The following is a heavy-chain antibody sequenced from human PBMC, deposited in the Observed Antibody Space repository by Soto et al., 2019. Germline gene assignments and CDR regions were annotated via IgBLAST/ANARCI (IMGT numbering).Heavy chain of an antibody. J-gene: IGHJ6*02. CDR3: ARVGEYQLPSYYYYGMDV. V-gene: IGHV3-30-3*01. Sequence: QVQLVESGGGVVQPGRSLRLSCAASGFTFSSYAMHWVRQAPGKGLEWVAVISYDGSNKYYADSVKGRFTISRDNSKNTLYLQMNSLRAEDTAVYYCARVGEYQLPSYYYYGMDVWGQGTTVTVSS. D-gene: IGHD2-2*01. CDR2: ISYDGSNK. CDR1: GFTFSSYA.